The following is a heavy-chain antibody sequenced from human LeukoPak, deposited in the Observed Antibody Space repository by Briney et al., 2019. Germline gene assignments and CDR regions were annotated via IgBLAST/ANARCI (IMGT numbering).Heavy chain of an antibody. J-gene: IGHJ4*02. Sequence: GGSLRLSCAASGFTFSSYGMHWVRQAPGKGLEWVAFIQYDGSNKYYADSVKGRFTISRDNSKNTLYLQMNSLRAEDTAVYYCAKESLTYYDFWSGYLDYWGQGTLVTVSS. CDR1: GFTFSSYG. D-gene: IGHD3-3*01. V-gene: IGHV3-30*02. CDR2: IQYDGSNK. CDR3: AKESLTYYDFWSGYLDY.